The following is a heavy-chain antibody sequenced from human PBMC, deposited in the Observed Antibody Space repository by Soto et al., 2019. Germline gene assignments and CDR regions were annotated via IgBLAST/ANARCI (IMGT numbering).Heavy chain of an antibody. Sequence: PGGSLRLSCAASGFTFSSYSMNWVRQAPGKGLEWVSSISSSSSYIYYADSVKGRFTISRDNAKNSLYLQMNSLRAEDTAVYYCATIAAGGIKNYYYYYGMDVWGQGTTVTVSS. CDR1: GFTFSSYS. J-gene: IGHJ6*02. D-gene: IGHD6-13*01. V-gene: IGHV3-21*01. CDR3: ATIAAGGIKNYYYYYGMDV. CDR2: ISSSSSYI.